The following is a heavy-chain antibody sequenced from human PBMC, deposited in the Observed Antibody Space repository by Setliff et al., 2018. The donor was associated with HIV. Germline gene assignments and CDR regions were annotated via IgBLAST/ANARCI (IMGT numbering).Heavy chain of an antibody. CDR2: IIPILGIA. V-gene: IGHV1-69*10. CDR3: VRGVQSPPHYSYYYMDV. J-gene: IGHJ6*03. CDR1: GGTFSSYA. Sequence: SVKVSCKASGGTFSSYAISWVRQAPGQGFEWMGGIIPILGIANYAQKFKGRVTITADKSTSTAYMELTSLRFDDTAMYYCVRGVQSPPHYSYYYMDVGGEGTMVTVS. D-gene: IGHD3-3*01.